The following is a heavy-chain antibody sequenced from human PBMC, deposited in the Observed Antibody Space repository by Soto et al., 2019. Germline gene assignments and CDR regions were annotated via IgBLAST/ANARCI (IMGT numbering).Heavy chain of an antibody. CDR3: ARGVGSGSYYNQYNWFDP. CDR1: GYTFNNYG. CDR2: ISAYNGNT. V-gene: IGHV1-18*01. D-gene: IGHD3-10*01. Sequence: ASVKVSCKASGYTFNNYGISWVQQAPGQGLEWMGWISAYNGNTKYAQKLQGRVTMTTDTSTSTAYMELRSLRSDDTAVYYCARGVGSGSYYNQYNWFDPWGQGTLVTVSS. J-gene: IGHJ5*02.